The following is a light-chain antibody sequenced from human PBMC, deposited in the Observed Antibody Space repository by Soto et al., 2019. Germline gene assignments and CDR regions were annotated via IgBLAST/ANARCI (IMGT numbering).Light chain of an antibody. J-gene: IGKJ1*01. CDR1: QSISSW. V-gene: IGKV1-5*03. CDR3: LQYQSYWT. CDR2: KAS. Sequence: DIQMTQSPSTVSASVGDRVTITCRASQSISSWLAWYQQKPGKAPKLLIQKASSLESGVPSRFSGSGSGTEFTLAISSLQPDDFATYYCLQYQSYWTFGQGTKVEVK.